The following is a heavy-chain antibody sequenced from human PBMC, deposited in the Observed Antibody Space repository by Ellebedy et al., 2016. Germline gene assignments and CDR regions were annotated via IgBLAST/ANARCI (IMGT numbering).Heavy chain of an antibody. V-gene: IGHV4-59*02. CDR1: GGSVSSDY. CDR3: AKWNGDWYAFDV. Sequence: SETLSLTCNVSGGSVSSDYWNWIRRPPGKGLEWIGYVFHTGTTKYNPSLESRVTMSVDTSKSQFSLRLTSVTAADTAVYYCAKWNGDWYAFDVWGQGTMVTVSS. CDR2: VFHTGTT. J-gene: IGHJ3*01. D-gene: IGHD1-1*01.